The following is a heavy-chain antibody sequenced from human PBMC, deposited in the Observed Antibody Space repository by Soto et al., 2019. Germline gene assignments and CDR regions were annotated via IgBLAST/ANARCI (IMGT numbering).Heavy chain of an antibody. J-gene: IGHJ4*02. V-gene: IGHV4-30-4*01. Sequence: SETLSLTCTVSGGSIRSGDSYWSWIRQPPGKGPEWIGYIYYSGSTYYNPSLKSRVTISLDTSKNQFSLNLSSVTAADTAVYYCARTHYSDRSGTDYWGQGTLVTVSS. CDR2: IYYSGST. D-gene: IGHD3-22*01. CDR1: GGSIRSGDSY. CDR3: ARTHYSDRSGTDY.